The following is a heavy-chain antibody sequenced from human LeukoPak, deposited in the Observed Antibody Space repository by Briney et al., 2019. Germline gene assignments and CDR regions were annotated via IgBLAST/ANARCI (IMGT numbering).Heavy chain of an antibody. CDR2: IYYSGST. J-gene: IGHJ4*02. Sequence: PSETLSLTCTVSGGSISSSSYYWGWIRQPPGKGLEWIGSIYYSGSTYYNPSLKSRVTISEDTSKNQFSLKLSSVTAADTAVYYCARLKSTLLWFGELVGSRTYYFDYWGQGTLVTVSS. D-gene: IGHD3-10*01. V-gene: IGHV4-39*07. CDR3: ARLKSTLLWFGELVGSRTYYFDY. CDR1: GGSISSSSYY.